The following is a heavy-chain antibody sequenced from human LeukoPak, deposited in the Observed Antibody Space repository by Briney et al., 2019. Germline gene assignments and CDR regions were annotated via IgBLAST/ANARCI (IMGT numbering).Heavy chain of an antibody. CDR3: AGDGPKGYYMDV. J-gene: IGHJ6*03. Sequence: ASVKVSCKASGYTFTSYYMHWVRQAPGQGLEWMGIINPSGGSTSYAQKFQGRVTMTSDASTSTVYMELSSLGSEDTAGYCCAGDGPKGYYMDVWAKGTTVTVPS. CDR1: GYTFTSYY. CDR2: INPSGGST. V-gene: IGHV1-46*01.